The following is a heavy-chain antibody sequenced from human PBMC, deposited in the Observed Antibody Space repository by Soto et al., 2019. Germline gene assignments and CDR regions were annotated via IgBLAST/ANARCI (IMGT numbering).Heavy chain of an antibody. CDR1: GGSISSYY. D-gene: IGHD1-1*01. CDR2: IYYSGST. J-gene: IGHJ5*02. V-gene: IGHV4-59*01. Sequence: KQSQTLSLTCTVSGGSISSYYWSWIRQPPGKGLEWIGYIYYSGSTNYNPSLKSRVTISVDTSKNQFSLKLSSVTAADTAVYYCARFRPGTTGTTRNWFDPWGQGTLVTVSS. CDR3: ARFRPGTTGTTRNWFDP.